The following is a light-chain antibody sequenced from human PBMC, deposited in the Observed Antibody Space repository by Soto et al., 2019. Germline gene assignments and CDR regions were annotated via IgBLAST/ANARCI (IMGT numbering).Light chain of an antibody. Sequence: DVEMARCPRTLSAHFEQTVTITCRASESISIWLAWYQQKPGKAPNLLINKASSLQSEVPSRFSGSGSGTEFTLTITSLQPDDFGVYYCQQYKSSSTFGQGTKVDIK. V-gene: IGKV1-5*03. J-gene: IGKJ1*01. CDR2: KAS. CDR1: ESISIW. CDR3: QQYKSSST.